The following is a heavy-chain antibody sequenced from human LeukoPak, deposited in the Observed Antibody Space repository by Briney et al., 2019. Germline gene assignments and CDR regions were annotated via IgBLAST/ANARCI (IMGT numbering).Heavy chain of an antibody. V-gene: IGHV5-51*01. CDR2: IYPGDSDT. J-gene: IGHJ3*02. CDR1: GYNFTTSW. CDR3: ARQGWYFDWLLSQDAFDI. D-gene: IGHD3-9*01. Sequence: GESLKISCKGSGYNFTTSWIGWVRQMPGKGLEWMGIIYPGDSDTRYSPSFQGQVTISADKSISTAYLQWSSLKASDTAMYYCARQGWYFDWLLSQDAFDIWGQGTMVTVSS.